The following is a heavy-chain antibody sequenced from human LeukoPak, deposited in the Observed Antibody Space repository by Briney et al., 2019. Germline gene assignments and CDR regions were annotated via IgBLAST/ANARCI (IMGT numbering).Heavy chain of an antibody. CDR3: ASGAYCSSTSCEGCYGMDV. V-gene: IGHV1-69*13. CDR1: GGTFSSYA. CDR2: IIPIFGTA. J-gene: IGHJ6*02. D-gene: IGHD2-2*01. Sequence: ASVKVSCKASGGTFSSYAISWVRQAPGQGLEWMGGIIPIFGTANYAQKFQGRVTITADESTSTAYMELSSLRSEDTAVYYCASGAYCSSTSCEGCYGMDVWGQGTTVTVSS.